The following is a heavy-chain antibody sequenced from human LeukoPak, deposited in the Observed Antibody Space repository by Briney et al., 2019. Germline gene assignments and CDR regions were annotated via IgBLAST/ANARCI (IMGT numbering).Heavy chain of an antibody. V-gene: IGHV4-61*01. CDR2: IYHTVTT. CDR3: ARDRLDYYGSGNYYYYGLDV. D-gene: IGHD3-10*01. Sequence: SETLSLTCRVSGGSVSSVSYYWSWIRQPPGKGLEWFGYIYHTVTTNYNPSLKSRVTISLDTSKNQFCLRLSSVTAADTAVYYCARDRLDYYGSGNYYYYGLDVWGQGTTVTVSS. CDR1: GGSVSSVSYY. J-gene: IGHJ6*02.